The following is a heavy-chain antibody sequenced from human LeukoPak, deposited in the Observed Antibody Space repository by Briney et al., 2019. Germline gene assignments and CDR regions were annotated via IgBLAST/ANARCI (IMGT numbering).Heavy chain of an antibody. D-gene: IGHD4-17*01. Sequence: GGSLRLSCAASGFTFANYAMAWVRLAPGKGLEWVSVISHSGDNTYYADSVKGRFTISRDSSKNMVFLRMNSLRADDTAVYYCARFPYGDYAAGMDVWGQGTTVTVSS. J-gene: IGHJ6*02. CDR1: GFTFANYA. V-gene: IGHV3-23*01. CDR3: ARFPYGDYAAGMDV. CDR2: ISHSGDNT.